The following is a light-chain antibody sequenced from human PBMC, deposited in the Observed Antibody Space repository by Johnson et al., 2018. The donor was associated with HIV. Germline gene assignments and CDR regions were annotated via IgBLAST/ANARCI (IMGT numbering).Light chain of an antibody. CDR3: GTWNSSLSVQNYV. CDR1: NSNIVNNY. CDR2: ENN. Sequence: QSVLTQPPSVSAAPGQKVTISCSGSNSNIVNNYVSWYQHLPGTAPKLLIYENNKRPSGIPDRFSGSKFGTSATLGITGLQTGAEADYYCGTWNSSLSVQNYVFGTGTKVTVV. V-gene: IGLV1-51*02. J-gene: IGLJ1*01.